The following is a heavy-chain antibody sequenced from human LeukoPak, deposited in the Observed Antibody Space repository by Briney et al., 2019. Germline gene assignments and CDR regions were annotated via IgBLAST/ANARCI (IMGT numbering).Heavy chain of an antibody. CDR1: GYTFTGYY. CDR2: INPNSGGT. D-gene: IGHD5-18*01. V-gene: IGHV1-2*02. Sequence: GESLKISCKGSGYTFTGYYMHWVRQAPGQGLEWMGWINPNSGGTNYAQKFQGRVTMTRDTSISTAYMELSRLRSDDTAVYYCARASGPSSGYSYGYGYYYYMDVWGKGTTVTVSS. CDR3: ARASGPSSGYSYGYGYYYYMDV. J-gene: IGHJ6*03.